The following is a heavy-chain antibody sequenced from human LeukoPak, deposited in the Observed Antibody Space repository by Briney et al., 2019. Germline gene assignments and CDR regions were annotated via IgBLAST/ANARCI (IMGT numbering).Heavy chain of an antibody. V-gene: IGHV3-66*01. CDR2: IYSGGST. J-gene: IGHJ4*02. D-gene: IGHD2-21*01. CDR1: GFTVSSNY. Sequence: GGSLRLFCAASGFTVSSNYMSWVRQALGKGLEWVSVIYSGGSTYYADSVKGRFTISRDNSKNTLNLQMNSLRAEDAAVYYCARGYSSDNWGQGTLVTVSS. CDR3: ARGYSSDN.